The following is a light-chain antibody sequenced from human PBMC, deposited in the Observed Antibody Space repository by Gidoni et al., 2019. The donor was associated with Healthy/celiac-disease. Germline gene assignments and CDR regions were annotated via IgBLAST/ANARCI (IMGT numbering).Light chain of an antibody. CDR2: GAS. Sequence: EIEMTKPPATLAVSPGERATLACRASQSVSSNLAWYQPKPGQPPRLLIYGASTRATGIPARFNCSGSGTEFTLTISSLQSEDFAVYSCQQYNNWPLTFGGGTKVEIK. J-gene: IGKJ4*01. V-gene: IGKV3-15*01. CDR1: QSVSSN. CDR3: QQYNNWPLT.